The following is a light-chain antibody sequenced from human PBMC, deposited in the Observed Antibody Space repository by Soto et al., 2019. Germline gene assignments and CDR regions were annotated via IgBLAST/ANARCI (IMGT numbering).Light chain of an antibody. J-gene: IGKJ2*01. CDR1: QSVSSN. CDR3: QQYINWPRT. CDR2: GAS. Sequence: EIVMTQSPATLSVSPGERATLSCRASQSVSSNVAWYRQTPGQAPRLLIYGASTRATDITARFSGSGSGTEFTLTISSLQSEDFAVYYCQQYINWPRTFGQGTKLEIK. V-gene: IGKV3-15*01.